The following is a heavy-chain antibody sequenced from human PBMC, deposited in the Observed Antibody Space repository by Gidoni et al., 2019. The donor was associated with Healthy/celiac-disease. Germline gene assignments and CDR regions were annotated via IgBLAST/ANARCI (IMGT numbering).Heavy chain of an antibody. CDR2: INHSGST. Sequence: QVQLQQWGAGLLKPSETLSLTCAVYGGSFSGYYWSWIRQPPGKGLEWIGEINHSGSTNYNPSLKSRVTISVDTSKNQFSLKLSSVTAADTAVYYCARAINTNVDTAMVYFDYWGQGTLVTVSS. J-gene: IGHJ4*02. V-gene: IGHV4-34*01. D-gene: IGHD5-18*01. CDR1: GGSFSGYY. CDR3: ARAINTNVDTAMVYFDY.